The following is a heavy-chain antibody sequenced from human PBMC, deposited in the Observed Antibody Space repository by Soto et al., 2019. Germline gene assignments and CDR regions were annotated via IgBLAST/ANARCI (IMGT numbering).Heavy chain of an antibody. CDR3: ARARYCSGGSCYYYYGMDV. D-gene: IGHD2-15*01. CDR2: INQDGSRT. Sequence: GGSLRLSCAASGFTFDDYTMHWVRQAPGKGLEWVANINQDGSRTYYVDSVKGRFTISRDNAKNSLYLQMNSLRAEDTAVYYCARARYCSGGSCYYYYGMDVWGQGTTVTVSS. CDR1: GFTFDDYT. J-gene: IGHJ6*02. V-gene: IGHV3-7*05.